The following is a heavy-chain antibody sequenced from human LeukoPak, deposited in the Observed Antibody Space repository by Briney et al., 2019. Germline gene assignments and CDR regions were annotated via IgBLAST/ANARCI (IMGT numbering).Heavy chain of an antibody. CDR1: GFIFSSYS. CDR2: ISGSSGTI. Sequence: GGSLRLSCAASGFIFSSYSMNWVRQAPGKGLEWVSYISGSSGTIYYAASVKGRFTISRDNAKNSLHLQMNSLRAEDTALYYCARDGSGSYYEATYGMDVWGQGTTVTVSS. V-gene: IGHV3-48*04. J-gene: IGHJ6*02. D-gene: IGHD3-10*01. CDR3: ARDGSGSYYEATYGMDV.